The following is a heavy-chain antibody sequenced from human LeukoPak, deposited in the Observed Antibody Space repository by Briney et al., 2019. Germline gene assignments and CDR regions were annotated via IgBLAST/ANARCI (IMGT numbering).Heavy chain of an antibody. J-gene: IGHJ4*02. Sequence: GGSLRLSCAASGFTFCKYWMLWVRQAPGKGLESVSRINTDGTVTTYADSVKGRFTVSRDNADNTMFLQMNSVRDEDTAVYYCATKQWLAPPPDSWGQGTPVTVSS. D-gene: IGHD6-19*01. V-gene: IGHV3-74*01. CDR2: INTDGTVT. CDR3: ATKQWLAPPPDS. CDR1: GFTFCKYW.